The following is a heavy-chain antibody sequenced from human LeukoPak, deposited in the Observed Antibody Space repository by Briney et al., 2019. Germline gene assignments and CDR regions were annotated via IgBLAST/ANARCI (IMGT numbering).Heavy chain of an antibody. V-gene: IGHV1-24*01. CDR3: ATLPLLPERAFDI. J-gene: IGHJ3*02. Sequence: ASVKVSCKASGYTFTGYYMHWVRQAPGEGLEWMGGFDPEDGETIYAQKFQGRVTMTEDTSTDTAYMELSSLRSEDTAVYYCATLPLLPERAFDIWGQGTMVTVSS. D-gene: IGHD1-1*01. CDR1: GYTFTGYY. CDR2: FDPEDGET.